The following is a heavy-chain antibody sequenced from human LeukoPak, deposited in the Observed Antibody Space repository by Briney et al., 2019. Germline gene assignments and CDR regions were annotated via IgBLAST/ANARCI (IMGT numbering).Heavy chain of an antibody. CDR1: GFTFSSYA. Sequence: PGGSLRLSCAASGFTFSSYAMHWVRQAPGKGLEGVAVISYDGSNKYYADSVKGRFTISRDNSKNTLYLQMNSLRAEDTAVYYCARDAGGRSWYYYYGMDVWGQGTTVTVSS. D-gene: IGHD6-13*01. CDR2: ISYDGSNK. J-gene: IGHJ6*02. V-gene: IGHV3-30*14. CDR3: ARDAGGRSWYYYYGMDV.